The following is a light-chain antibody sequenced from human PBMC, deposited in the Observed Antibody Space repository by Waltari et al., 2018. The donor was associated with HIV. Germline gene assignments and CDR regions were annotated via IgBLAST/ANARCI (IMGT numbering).Light chain of an antibody. Sequence: SYVLTQPPSVSLAPGKTARLTREGHNIARKKVHWYQQKPGQVPVLVIYDDSDRPSGIPERFSGSNSGNTATLTISRVEAGDEADYYCQVWDSSRDHWVFGGGTKLTVL. J-gene: IGLJ3*02. CDR2: DDS. CDR1: NIARKK. V-gene: IGLV3-21*04. CDR3: QVWDSSRDHWV.